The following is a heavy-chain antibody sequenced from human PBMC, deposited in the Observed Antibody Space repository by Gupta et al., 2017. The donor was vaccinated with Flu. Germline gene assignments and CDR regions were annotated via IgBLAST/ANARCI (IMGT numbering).Heavy chain of an antibody. D-gene: IGHD5-18*01. Sequence: EVQLVESGGGLVQPGGSLRPSCAASGFTFRYPYMDWVRQTPGKGLEWVARIKNKASGYTTQYAASVKGRFIISRDDSKNSLSLQMNSLNTEDTAIYYCIRDWNTAMFDWGQGALVTVSS. CDR2: IKNKASGYTT. CDR1: GFTFRYPY. J-gene: IGHJ4*02. CDR3: IRDWNTAMFD. V-gene: IGHV3-72*01.